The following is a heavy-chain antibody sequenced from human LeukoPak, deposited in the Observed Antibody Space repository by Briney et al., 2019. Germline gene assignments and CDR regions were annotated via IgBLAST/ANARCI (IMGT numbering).Heavy chain of an antibody. CDR2: ISPRADIT. CDR3: AKDDAWLQFND. V-gene: IGHV3-23*01. Sequence: GGSLRLSCAASGFTLNNYAMSWVRQAPGKGLEWISGISPRADITYYADSVKGRFTISRDNSENTVYLHMSSLRAGDTALYFCAKDDAWLQFNDWGQGTLVTVSS. J-gene: IGHJ4*02. CDR1: GFTLNNYA. D-gene: IGHD5-24*01.